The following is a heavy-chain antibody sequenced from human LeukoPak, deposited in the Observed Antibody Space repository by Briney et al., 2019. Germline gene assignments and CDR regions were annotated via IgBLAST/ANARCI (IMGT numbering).Heavy chain of an antibody. J-gene: IGHJ4*02. D-gene: IGHD6-19*01. V-gene: IGHV3-74*01. CDR2: INNDGSST. CDR3: ARNSGGWYDY. CDR1: GFSFSNSW. Sequence: GRSLRLSCAASGFSFSNSWMDWVRQAPGKGLVWVSRINNDGSSTTYADSVKGRFTISRDNAKNTLSLQMNSLRPEDTAVYYCARNSGGWYDYWGQGTLVTVSS.